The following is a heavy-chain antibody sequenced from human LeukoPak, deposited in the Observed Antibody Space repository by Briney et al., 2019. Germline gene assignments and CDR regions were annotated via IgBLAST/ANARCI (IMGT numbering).Heavy chain of an antibody. CDR1: GYTFITCY. D-gene: IGHD2-21*02. CDR2: INPSGGST. Sequence: ASVKVSFKASGYTFITCYMHWVRQAPGQGLEWMGIINPSGGSTSYAQKFQGRATMTGDTSTSTVYMELSSLRSEDTAVYYCARSRLLLDYWGQGTLVTVSS. V-gene: IGHV1-46*01. CDR3: ARSRLLLDY. J-gene: IGHJ4*02.